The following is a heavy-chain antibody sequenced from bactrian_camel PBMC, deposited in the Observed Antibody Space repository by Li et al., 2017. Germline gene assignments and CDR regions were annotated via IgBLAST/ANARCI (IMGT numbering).Heavy chain of an antibody. V-gene: IGHV3S55*01. Sequence: HVQLVESGGESVQAGGSLRLSCVASGATQDIGCMGWFRQAPGKEREKIANLYSGGTSYTDSVKGRFTISQDNAKNTLYLQMNNLQLEDTAMYYCAAKVVEGSCSVESAIDLWGKGTQVTVS. CDR2: LYSGGT. CDR1: GATQDIGC. J-gene: IGHJ7*01. D-gene: IGHD6*01.